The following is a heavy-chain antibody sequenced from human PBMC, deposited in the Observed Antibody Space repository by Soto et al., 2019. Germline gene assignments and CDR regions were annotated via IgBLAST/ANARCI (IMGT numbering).Heavy chain of an antibody. J-gene: IGHJ6*02. CDR1: GGTFISYS. CDR3: AGGVWRGYSEYYYGMDV. V-gene: IGHV1-69*13. CDR2: IIPIFGTP. Sequence: SVKVSCKVFGGTFISYSFSWVRQAPGQGPEWMGGIIPIFGTPNYAQNFRGRVTMTADGSTSTAYMELSSLRSGDSAVYYCAGGVWRGYSEYYYGMDVWGQGTTVTVSS. D-gene: IGHD3-3*01.